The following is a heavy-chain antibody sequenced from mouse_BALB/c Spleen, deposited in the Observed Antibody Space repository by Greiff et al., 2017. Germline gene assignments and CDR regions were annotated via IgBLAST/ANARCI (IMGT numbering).Heavy chain of an antibody. J-gene: IGHJ3*01. CDR1: GYTFTDYE. Sequence: QVQLKQSGAELVRPGASVTLSCKASGYTFTDYEMHWVKQTPVHGLEWIGAIDPETGGTAYNQKFKGKATLTADKSSSTAYMELRSLTSEDSAVYYCKRQLGAYWGQGTLVTVSA. CDR2: IDPETGGT. V-gene: IGHV1-15*01. D-gene: IGHD3-1*01. CDR3: KRQLGAY.